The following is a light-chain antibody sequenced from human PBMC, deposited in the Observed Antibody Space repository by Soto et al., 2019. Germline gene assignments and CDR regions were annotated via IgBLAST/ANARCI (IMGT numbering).Light chain of an antibody. J-gene: IGKJ2*01. V-gene: IGKV3-20*01. CDR1: QSVSINY. CDR3: QQYGSSPEYT. CDR2: GAS. Sequence: EIVLTQSPGTLSLSPGERATLSCRASQSVSINYLAWYQHKPGQAPRLLIYGASTRAAGIPDRFSGSGSGTDFTLTISRLETEDFAVYYCQQYGSSPEYTFGQGTKLEIK.